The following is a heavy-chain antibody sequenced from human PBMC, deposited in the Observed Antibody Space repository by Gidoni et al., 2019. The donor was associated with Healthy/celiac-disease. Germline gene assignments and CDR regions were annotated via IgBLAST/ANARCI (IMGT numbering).Heavy chain of an antibody. CDR1: GGSISSSSYY. V-gene: IGHV4-39*01. CDR2: IYYSGST. CDR3: ARHAGSNYPYYYYYMDV. Sequence: QLQLQESGPGLVKPSETLSLTCTVSGGSISSSSYYWGWIRQPPGKGLEWIGSIYYSGSTYYHPSLKSRVTISVDTSKNQFSLKLSSVTAADTAVYYCARHAGSNYPYYYYYMDVWGKGTTVTVSS. D-gene: IGHD4-4*01. J-gene: IGHJ6*03.